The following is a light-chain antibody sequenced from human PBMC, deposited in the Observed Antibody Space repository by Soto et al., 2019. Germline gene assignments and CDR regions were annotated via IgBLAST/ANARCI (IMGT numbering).Light chain of an antibody. CDR1: QSLSSS. Sequence: EIVLTQSPATLSLFPGERATLCCRASQSLSSSLAWYQQKPGQAPRVLIYGASNRATGIPDRFSGSGSGTDFTLTISRLEPEDFAVYYCQQYGSSGTFGQGTKVDIK. J-gene: IGKJ1*01. CDR3: QQYGSSGT. CDR2: GAS. V-gene: IGKV3-20*01.